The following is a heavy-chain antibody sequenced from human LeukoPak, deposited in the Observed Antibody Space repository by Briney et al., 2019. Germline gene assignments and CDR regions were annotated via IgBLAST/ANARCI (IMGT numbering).Heavy chain of an antibody. CDR3: ARVISENIVVVTAIFDY. CDR2: ISGSGGST. D-gene: IGHD2-21*02. Sequence: GGSLRLSCAASGFTFSSYAMSWVRQAPGKGLEWVSAISGSGGSTYYADSVKGRFTISRDNSKNTLYLQMNSLRAEDTAVYYCARVISENIVVVTAIFDYWGQGTLVTVSS. V-gene: IGHV3-23*01. CDR1: GFTFSSYA. J-gene: IGHJ4*02.